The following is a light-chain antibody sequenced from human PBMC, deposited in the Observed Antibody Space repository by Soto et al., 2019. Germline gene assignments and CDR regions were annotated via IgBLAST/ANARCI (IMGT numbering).Light chain of an antibody. V-gene: IGKV2-28*01. CDR2: LAS. CDR3: IQDLQTPIT. CDR1: QSLLHRNGNNY. J-gene: IGKJ5*01. Sequence: IVMTPSPLSLPVTPGSPASISCRSSQSLLHRNGNNYLEWYLQKPGQSPQLLLYLASNRASVVPDRCSGSGSGAVFTLTISRVEAEDVRGDYCIQDLQTPITFGQGTRLEIQ.